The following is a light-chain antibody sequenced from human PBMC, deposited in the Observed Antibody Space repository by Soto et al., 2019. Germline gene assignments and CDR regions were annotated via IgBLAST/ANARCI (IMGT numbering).Light chain of an antibody. CDR2: QDS. V-gene: IGLV3-1*01. Sequence: SYELTQPPSVSASPGQTASITCSGDKLGDKYVCWYHQKPGQSPVLVIYQDSKRPSGIPERFSGSNSGNTATLTISGTQPMDEADYYCQAWDRSTGVFGTGTKVTVL. CDR1: KLGDKY. J-gene: IGLJ1*01. CDR3: QAWDRSTGV.